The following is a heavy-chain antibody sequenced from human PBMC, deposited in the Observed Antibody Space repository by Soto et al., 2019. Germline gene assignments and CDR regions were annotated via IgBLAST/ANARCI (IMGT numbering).Heavy chain of an antibody. Sequence: EVQLMESGGGVVQPGGSLGLSCAASGFTFSSETMFWVRQAPGKGLEHITAISKNGDSTFYADSVKGRFSISRDNSKNTLYLQMGSLRAEDMAVYYCATREGFAYWGQGTLVTVSS. V-gene: IGHV3-64*07. CDR2: ISKNGDST. CDR1: GFTFSSET. CDR3: ATREGFAY. J-gene: IGHJ4*02.